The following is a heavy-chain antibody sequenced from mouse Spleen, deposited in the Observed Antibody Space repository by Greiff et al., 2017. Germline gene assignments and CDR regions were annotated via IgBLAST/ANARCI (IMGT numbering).Heavy chain of an antibody. J-gene: IGHJ1*01. CDR2: ISSGGGNT. CDR3: ARQVYYGNYGYFDV. V-gene: IGHV5-9-3*01. Sequence: EVQLVESGGGLVKLGGSLKLSCAASGFTFSSYAMSWVRQTPEKRLEWVATISSGGGNTYYPDSVKGRFTISRDNAKNTLYLQMSSLKSEDTAMYYCARQVYYGNYGYFDVWGAGTTVTVSS. D-gene: IGHD2-1*01. CDR1: GFTFSSYA.